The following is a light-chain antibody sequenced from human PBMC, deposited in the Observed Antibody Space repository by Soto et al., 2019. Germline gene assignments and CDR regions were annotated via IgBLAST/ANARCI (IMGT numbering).Light chain of an antibody. CDR3: QQYGSSPIT. J-gene: IGKJ5*01. Sequence: ENVLTQSPGTLSLSPGERATLSCRASQSLSSSYLAWHQHKPGQAPRLLIYGTSSRATGIPDRFSGSGSGTDFTLTISRLEPEDFAVYYCQQYGSSPITFGQGTRLEIK. CDR1: QSLSSSY. V-gene: IGKV3-20*01. CDR2: GTS.